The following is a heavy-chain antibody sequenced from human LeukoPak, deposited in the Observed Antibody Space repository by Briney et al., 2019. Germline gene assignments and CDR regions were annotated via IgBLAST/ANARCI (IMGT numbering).Heavy chain of an antibody. J-gene: IGHJ5*02. Sequence: SETLSLTCTVSGGSISSSSYYWGWIRQPPGKGLEWIGSIYYSGSTYYNPSLKSRVTISVDTSKNQFSLKLSSVTAADTAVYYCARPVVRGPIHGRDNWFDPWGQGTLVTVSS. CDR2: IYYSGST. CDR3: ARPVVRGPIHGRDNWFDP. D-gene: IGHD3-10*01. V-gene: IGHV4-39*01. CDR1: GGSISSSSYY.